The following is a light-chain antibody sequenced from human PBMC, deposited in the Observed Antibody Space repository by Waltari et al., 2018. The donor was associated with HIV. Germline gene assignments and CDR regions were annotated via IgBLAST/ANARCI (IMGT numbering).Light chain of an antibody. J-gene: IGLJ1*01. V-gene: IGLV2-14*01. CDR2: EVN. CDR3: SSFTGSNTYV. CDR1: SSDVGAYNS. Sequence: QSALTQPASVSGSLGQSITISCTGTSSDVGAYNSVSWYQQRPGKVPKLLIYEVNSRPSGIDNRFSGSKSGNTASLTISGLQVVDEADYYCSSFTGSNTYVFGSGTKVTVL.